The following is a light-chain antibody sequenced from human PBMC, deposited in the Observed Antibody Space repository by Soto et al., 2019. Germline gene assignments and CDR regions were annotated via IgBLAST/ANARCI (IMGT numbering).Light chain of an antibody. J-gene: IGLJ2*01. Sequence: QSVLTQPPSVSAAPGQKVTISCSGSSSNIGNNYVSWYQQLPGTAPKLLIYDNNKRPSGIPDRFSGSKSGTSATLGITGLQTGDEAHYYCGTWDSSLSPDVVFGGGTKLTVL. CDR1: SSNIGNNY. V-gene: IGLV1-51*01. CDR2: DNN. CDR3: GTWDSSLSPDVV.